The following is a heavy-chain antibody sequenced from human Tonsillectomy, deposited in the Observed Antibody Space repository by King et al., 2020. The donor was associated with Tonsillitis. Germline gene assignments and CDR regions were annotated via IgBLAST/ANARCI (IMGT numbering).Heavy chain of an antibody. CDR1: GFTFSNYG. Sequence: VQLVESGGGVVQPGRSLRLSCAASGFTFSNYGMHWVRQAPGKGLEWVAIISYDGSNKYYADSVKGRFTISRDNSKNTLYLQMNSLRAEDTAVYYCAAPAKGEWYDNLTGYYPPYYYAMDVWGQGTTVTVSS. D-gene: IGHD3-9*01. CDR3: AAPAKGEWYDNLTGYYPPYYYAMDV. V-gene: IGHV3-30*03. J-gene: IGHJ6*02. CDR2: ISYDGSNK.